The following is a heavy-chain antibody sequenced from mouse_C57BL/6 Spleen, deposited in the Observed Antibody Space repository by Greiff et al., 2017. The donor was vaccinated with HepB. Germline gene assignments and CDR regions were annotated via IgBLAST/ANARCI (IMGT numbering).Heavy chain of an antibody. CDR3: TRRGGYYVGYYAMDY. V-gene: IGHV1-15*01. D-gene: IGHD2-3*01. Sequence: QVQLQQSGAELVRPGASVTLSCKASGYTFTDYEMHWVKQTPVHGLEWIGAIDPETGGTAYNQKFKGKAILTADKSSSTAYMELRSLTSEDSAVYYCTRRGGYYVGYYAMDYWGQGTSVTVSS. CDR2: IDPETGGT. J-gene: IGHJ4*01. CDR1: GYTFTDYE.